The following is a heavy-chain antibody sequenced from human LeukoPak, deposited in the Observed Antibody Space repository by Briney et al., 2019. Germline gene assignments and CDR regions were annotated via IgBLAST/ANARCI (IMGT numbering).Heavy chain of an antibody. CDR2: IYTSGST. Sequence: SETLSLTCTVSGGSISSYYWSWIRQPAGKGLEWIGRIYTSGSTNYNPSLKSRVTMSVDTSKNQFSLKLSSVTAADTAVYYCARDSLPAYGSGSSNAFDIWGQGTMVTVSS. D-gene: IGHD3-10*01. V-gene: IGHV4-4*07. CDR1: GGSISSYY. CDR3: ARDSLPAYGSGSSNAFDI. J-gene: IGHJ3*02.